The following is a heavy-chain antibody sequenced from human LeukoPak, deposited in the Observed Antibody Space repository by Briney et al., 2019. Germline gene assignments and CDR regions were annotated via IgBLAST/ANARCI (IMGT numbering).Heavy chain of an antibody. D-gene: IGHD6-19*01. J-gene: IGHJ6*02. V-gene: IGHV3-30*03. CDR2: ISYDGSQK. CDR3: ARAPLPYSSGWYRSYYYYGMDV. CDR1: GFTFSSYG. Sequence: QPGRSLRLSCAASGFTFSSYGMHWVRQAPGKGLEWVAVISYDGSQKYYADSVKGRFTISRDNSKNTLYLQMNSLRAEDTAVYYCARAPLPYSSGWYRSYYYYGMDVWGQGTTVTVSS.